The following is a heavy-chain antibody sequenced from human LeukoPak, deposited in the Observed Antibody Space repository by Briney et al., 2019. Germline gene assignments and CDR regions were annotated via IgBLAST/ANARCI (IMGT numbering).Heavy chain of an antibody. Sequence: GGSLRLSCAASGFTFSSYAMSSVRQAPGKGLEWVSSSSGSGGSTYYADSVKGRFTISRDNSKNTLYLQMNSLRAEDTAVYYCAKEPRIAAAPGITPDYWGQGTLVTVSS. CDR1: GFTFSSYA. CDR3: AKEPRIAAAPGITPDY. J-gene: IGHJ4*02. D-gene: IGHD6-13*01. V-gene: IGHV3-23*01. CDR2: SSGSGGST.